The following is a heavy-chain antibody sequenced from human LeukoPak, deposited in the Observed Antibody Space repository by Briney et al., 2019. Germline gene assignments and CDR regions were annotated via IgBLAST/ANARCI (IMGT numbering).Heavy chain of an antibody. Sequence: GGSLRLSCAASGFIFSSYWMSWVRQAPGKGLEWVANIKQDGSEKYYVDSVKGRFTISRDNAKHSLYLQMNSLRAEDTAVCYCARDRLYGPPDYWGQGTLVTVSS. CDR3: ARDRLYGPPDY. CDR2: IKQDGSEK. CDR1: GFIFSSYW. D-gene: IGHD4-17*01. J-gene: IGHJ4*02. V-gene: IGHV3-7*01.